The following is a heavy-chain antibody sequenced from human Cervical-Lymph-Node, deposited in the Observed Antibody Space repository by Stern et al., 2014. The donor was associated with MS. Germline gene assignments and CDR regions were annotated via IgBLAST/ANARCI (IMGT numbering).Heavy chain of an antibody. Sequence: QVNLKESGPTLVKPKETRRMTCNFSGVSIRNNGVAVGWIRQTPGKALEFLALIYCDCYHRYHPSLKPMLSLPPDPSQIQFVLKITCLDPVDPSTYFFLSPPPGSFLEDAFDIWGQGTMVTISS. V-gene: IGHV2-5*09. J-gene: IGHJ3*02. D-gene: IGHD3-10*01. CDR3: LSPPPGSFLEDAFDI. CDR1: GVSIRNNGVA. CDR2: IYCDCYH.